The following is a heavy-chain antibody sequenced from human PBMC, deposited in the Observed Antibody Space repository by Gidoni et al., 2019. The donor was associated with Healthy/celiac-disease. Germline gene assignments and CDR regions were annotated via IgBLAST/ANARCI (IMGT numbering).Heavy chain of an antibody. Sequence: QVQLQQWGAGLLKPSETLSLTCAVYGGSFSGYYWSWIRQPPGKGLEWIGEINHSGSTNYNPSLKSRVTISVDTSKNQFSLKLSSVTAADTAVYYCARKTAYSSSGKLFEYYYYGMDVWGQGTTVTVSS. J-gene: IGHJ6*02. CDR2: INHSGST. D-gene: IGHD6-6*01. V-gene: IGHV4-34*01. CDR3: ARKTAYSSSGKLFEYYYYGMDV. CDR1: GGSFSGYY.